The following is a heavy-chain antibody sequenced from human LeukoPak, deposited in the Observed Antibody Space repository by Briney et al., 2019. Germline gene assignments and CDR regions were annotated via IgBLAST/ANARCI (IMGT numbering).Heavy chain of an antibody. D-gene: IGHD4-17*01. CDR1: GGSFSGYY. CDR3: ARADITTVTTYYYYYMDV. J-gene: IGHJ6*03. CDR2: INHSGST. V-gene: IGHV4-34*01. Sequence: SETLSLTCAVYGGSFSGYYWSWIRQPPGKGLEWIGEINHSGSTNYNPSLKSRVTISVDTSKNQFSLKLSSVTAADTAVYYCARADITTVTTYYYYYMDVWGKGTTVTVSS.